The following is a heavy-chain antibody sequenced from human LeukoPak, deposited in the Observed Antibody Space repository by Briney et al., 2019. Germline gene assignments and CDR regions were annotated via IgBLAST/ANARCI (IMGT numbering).Heavy chain of an antibody. D-gene: IGHD5-12*01. CDR1: GFTFSSYS. Sequence: PGGSLRLSCAASGFTFSSYSMNWVRQAPGKGLEWVSYISSSSCTIYYADSVKGRFTISRDNAKNSLYLQMNSLRAEDTAVYYCAREGGGGYDSGLPNWFDPWGQGTLVTVSS. V-gene: IGHV3-48*04. CDR3: AREGGGGYDSGLPNWFDP. CDR2: ISSSSCTI. J-gene: IGHJ5*02.